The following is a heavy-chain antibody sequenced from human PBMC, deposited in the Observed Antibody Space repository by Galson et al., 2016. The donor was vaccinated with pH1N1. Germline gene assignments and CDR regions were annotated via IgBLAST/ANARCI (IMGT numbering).Heavy chain of an antibody. CDR3: AKFCSTCPFDY. CDR1: QITFSDYA. Sequence: SLRLSCAASQITFSDYAMSWVRQAPGKGLQWVSTISGSGASTYYAASVEGRFTISRDNSKSTLFLQLDRLRAEDTAVYYCAKFCSTCPFDYWGQGVPVVVSA. V-gene: IGHV3-23*01. J-gene: IGHJ4*02. CDR2: ISGSGAST. D-gene: IGHD3-10*02.